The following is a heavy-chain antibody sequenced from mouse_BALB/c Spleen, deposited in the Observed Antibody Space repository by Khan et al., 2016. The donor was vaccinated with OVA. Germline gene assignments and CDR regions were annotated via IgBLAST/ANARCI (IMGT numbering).Heavy chain of an antibody. J-gene: IGHJ3*01. D-gene: IGHD1-1*01. CDR2: ISYSGNT. V-gene: IGHV3-8*02. Sequence: VQLKQSGPSLVKPSQTLSLTCSVTGDSITSGYWNWIQKFPGNKLEYMGYISYSGNTYYNPSLKSRISITRDTSKSQYYLQLNSVTTEDTATYYWACELRGFAYWGQGTLVTVSA. CDR1: GDSITSGY. CDR3: ACELRGFAY.